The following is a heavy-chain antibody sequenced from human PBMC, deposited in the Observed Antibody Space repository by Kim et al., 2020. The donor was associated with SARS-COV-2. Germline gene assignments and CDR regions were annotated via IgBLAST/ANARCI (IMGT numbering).Heavy chain of an antibody. CDR2: IGRPGSDT. V-gene: IGHV3-21*01. J-gene: IGHJ4*02. CDR1: GFTFTNFI. CDR3: VRGNSRDY. Sequence: GGSLRLSCTTSGFTFTNFIFNWVRQPPGKGLEWVSSIGRPGSDTYYSPSMRGRFTISRDNTKNSLSVQMNSLRAEDTGVYYCVRGNSRDYWGQGTLVIVSS.